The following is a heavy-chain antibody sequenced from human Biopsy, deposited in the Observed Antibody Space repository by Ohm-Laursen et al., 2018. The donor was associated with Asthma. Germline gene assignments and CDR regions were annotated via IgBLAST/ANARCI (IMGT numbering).Heavy chain of an antibody. CDR3: VRDGTDDAFDI. CDR2: ISKDASTQ. V-gene: IGHV3-30*01. Sequence: SLRLSCAASGFVFRSHAMHWVRQAPGKGLEWVGVISKDASTQDYADSVKGRFTMARDNSKNTLDLQMNSLREEDSAVYYCVRDGTDDAFDIWGQGTVVSVSS. D-gene: IGHD1-1*01. CDR1: GFVFRSHA. J-gene: IGHJ3*02.